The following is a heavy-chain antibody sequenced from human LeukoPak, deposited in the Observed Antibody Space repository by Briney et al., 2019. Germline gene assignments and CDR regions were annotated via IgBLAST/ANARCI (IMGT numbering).Heavy chain of an antibody. CDR2: IGTTGRII. Sequence: GGSLRLSGVASGSTFSTYIMNWVRQAPGKGLEWVSYIGTTGRIIYYADSVKGRFSISRDNAKNSLYLQMNSLRDEDTAVYYCARDQDGMDVWGQGTTVTVSS. J-gene: IGHJ6*02. V-gene: IGHV3-48*02. CDR3: ARDQDGMDV. CDR1: GSTFSTYI.